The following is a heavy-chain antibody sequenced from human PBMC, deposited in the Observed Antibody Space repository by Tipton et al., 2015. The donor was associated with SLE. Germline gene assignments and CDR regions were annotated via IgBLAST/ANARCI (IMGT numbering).Heavy chain of an antibody. CDR1: GGSFSGYY. D-gene: IGHD3-9*01. CDR3: ARGKRHYDVLTGYYSKPHYFDF. Sequence: LRLSCAVYGGSFSGYYWSWIRQPPGKGLEWIGEINHSGSTNYNPSLKSRVTISVDTSRNLFSLNLSSVTAADTAVYYCARGKRHYDVLTGYYSKPHYFDFWGQGTVVAVSP. V-gene: IGHV4-34*01. J-gene: IGHJ4*02. CDR2: INHSGST.